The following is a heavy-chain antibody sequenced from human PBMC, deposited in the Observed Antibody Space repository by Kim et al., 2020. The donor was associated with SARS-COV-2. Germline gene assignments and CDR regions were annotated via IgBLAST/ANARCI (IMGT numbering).Heavy chain of an antibody. D-gene: IGHD3-3*01. V-gene: IGHV3-23*01. J-gene: IGHJ6*02. CDR3: AKDSPDGFGVVIYGMDV. Sequence: VKGRFTISRDNSKNTLYLQMNSLRAEDTAVYYCAKDSPDGFGVVIYGMDVWGQGTTVTVSS.